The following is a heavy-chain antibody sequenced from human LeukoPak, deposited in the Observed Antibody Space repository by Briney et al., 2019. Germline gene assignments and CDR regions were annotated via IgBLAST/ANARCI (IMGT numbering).Heavy chain of an antibody. V-gene: IGHV3-7*01. CDR3: ARGIYYDFWSGYPLYYMDV. CDR1: EFTFRNHW. Sequence: GGSLRLSCVASEFTFRNHWMTWVHQAPGKGLEWVANIKQDGSEKSYVDSVKGRFTISRDNAKNSLYLQMNSLRVEDTAVYYCARGIYYDFWSGYPLYYMDVWGKGTTVTVSS. D-gene: IGHD3-3*01. J-gene: IGHJ6*03. CDR2: IKQDGSEK.